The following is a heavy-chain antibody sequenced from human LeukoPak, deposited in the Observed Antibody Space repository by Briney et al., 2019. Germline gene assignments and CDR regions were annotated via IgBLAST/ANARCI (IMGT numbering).Heavy chain of an antibody. J-gene: IGHJ4*02. V-gene: IGHV3-74*01. CDR1: GFTLSDYW. CDR3: ARDLTGEKDY. Sequence: GGSLRLSCAASGFTLSDYWMHWVRQAPGKGLVWVSRINREGSTTTYADSVKGRFTISRDNAKNTLYLQMSSLRAEDMAVYHCARDLTGEKDYWGQGTLVTVSS. CDR2: INREGSTT. D-gene: IGHD7-27*01.